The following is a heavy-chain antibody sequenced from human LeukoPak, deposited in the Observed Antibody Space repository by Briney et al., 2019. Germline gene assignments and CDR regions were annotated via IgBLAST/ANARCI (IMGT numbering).Heavy chain of an antibody. Sequence: PSETMSLTCAVYGGSFSGYYWSWIRHPPGKGLEWIGEINHSGSTNYNPSLKRRVTISVDTSKNQFSLKLSSVTAADTAVYYCARGVVVAARGWGQGTLVTVSS. D-gene: IGHD2-15*01. V-gene: IGHV4-34*01. CDR1: GGSFSGYY. CDR2: INHSGST. J-gene: IGHJ4*02. CDR3: ARGVVVAARG.